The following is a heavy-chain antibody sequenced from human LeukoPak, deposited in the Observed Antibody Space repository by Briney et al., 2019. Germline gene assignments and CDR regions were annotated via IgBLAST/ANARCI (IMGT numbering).Heavy chain of an antibody. V-gene: IGHV3-23*01. D-gene: IGHD3-10*01. Sequence: GGSLSLSCAASGSTFSTYSMSCVRQAPGKGLEWVSAISGSGGSTYYADSGKGRLTISRDNSKNTLYLQMTSLRADDTAVYYCAKGVAMGYYGSGSPVDYWGEGALVTVSP. J-gene: IGHJ4*02. CDR3: AKGVAMGYYGSGSPVDY. CDR1: GSTFSTYS. CDR2: ISGSGGST.